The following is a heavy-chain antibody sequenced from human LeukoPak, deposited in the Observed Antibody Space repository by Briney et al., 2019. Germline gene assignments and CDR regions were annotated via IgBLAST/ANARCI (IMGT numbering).Heavy chain of an antibody. V-gene: IGHV4-39*01. D-gene: IGHD5-18*01. J-gene: IGHJ4*02. CDR3: ARGFPVTRGYSYGPIDY. CDR2: IYYSGST. CDR1: GGSISSSSYY. Sequence: SETLSHTCTVSGGSISSSSYYWGWIRQPPGKGLEWIGSIYYSGSTYYNPSLKSRVTISVDTSKNQFSLKLSSVTAADTAVYYCARGFPVTRGYSYGPIDYWGQGTLVTVSS.